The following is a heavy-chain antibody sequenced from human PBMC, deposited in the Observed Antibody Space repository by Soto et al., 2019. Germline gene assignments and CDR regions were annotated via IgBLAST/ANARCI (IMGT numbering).Heavy chain of an antibody. CDR1: GASVSSNSAG. D-gene: IGHD3-16*01. V-gene: IGHV6-1*01. J-gene: IGHJ4*01. CDR3: ARGEQYSWWSFDY. Sequence: PSPTLSLTCAITGASVSSNSAGWSWVRQSPSRGLEWLGRTYYRSKWYYEYAVSVRGRITINPDTSKNQYSLQLNSVTPEDTAVYFCARGEQYSWWSFDYWGQGTLVTVS. CDR2: TYYRSKWYY.